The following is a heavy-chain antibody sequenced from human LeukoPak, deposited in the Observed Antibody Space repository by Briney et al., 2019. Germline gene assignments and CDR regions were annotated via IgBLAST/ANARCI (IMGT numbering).Heavy chain of an antibody. CDR2: IIPIFGTA. CDR1: GGTFSSYA. CDR3: ARDEVEMAALSDY. V-gene: IGHV1-69*05. J-gene: IGHJ4*02. D-gene: IGHD5-24*01. Sequence: SVKVSCRASGGTFSSYAISWVRQAPGQGLEWMGGIIPIFGTANYAQKFQGRVTMTRDTSTSTVYMELSSLRSEDTAVYYCARDEVEMAALSDYWGQGTLVTVSS.